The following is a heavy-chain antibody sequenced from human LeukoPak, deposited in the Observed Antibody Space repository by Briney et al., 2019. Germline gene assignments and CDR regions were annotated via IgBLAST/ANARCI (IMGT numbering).Heavy chain of an antibody. CDR2: ISYDGSNK. Sequence: GGSLRLSCAASGFTFSSHGMSWVRQAPGKGLEWVAVISYDGSNKYYADSVKGRFTISRDNSKNTLYLQMNSLRAEDTAVYYCAREGTRKTIFGVVIMTRAYYFDYWGQGTLVTVSS. CDR3: AREGTRKTIFGVVIMTRAYYFDY. V-gene: IGHV3-30*03. D-gene: IGHD3-3*01. J-gene: IGHJ4*02. CDR1: GFTFSSHG.